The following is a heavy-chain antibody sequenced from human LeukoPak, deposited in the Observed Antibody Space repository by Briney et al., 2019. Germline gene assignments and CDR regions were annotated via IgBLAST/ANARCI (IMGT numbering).Heavy chain of an antibody. CDR2: MNPNSGNT. V-gene: IGHV1-8*01. CDR1: GYTFTSYD. D-gene: IGHD3-3*01. J-gene: IGHJ4*02. Sequence: ASVKVSCKASGYTFTSYDINWVRQATGQGLEWMGWMNPNSGNTGYAQKFQGRVTMTRNASISTAYMELSSLRSEDTAVYYCATGFWSGYYVGYWGQGTLVTVSS. CDR3: ATGFWSGYYVGY.